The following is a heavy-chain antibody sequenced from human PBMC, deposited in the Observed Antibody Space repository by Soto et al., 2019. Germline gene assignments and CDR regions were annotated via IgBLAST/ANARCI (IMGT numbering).Heavy chain of an antibody. CDR2: IYYSGST. J-gene: IGHJ6*03. D-gene: IGHD4-4*01. Sequence: SETLSLTCTVSGGSISSGGYYWSWIRQHPGKGLEWIGYIYYSGSTYYNPSLKSRVTISVDTSKNQFSLKLSSVTAADTAVYYCARDRRIVLEDSTVTKVLGYYYMDVWGKGTTVTVSS. CDR1: GGSISSGGYY. CDR3: ARDRRIVLEDSTVTKVLGYYYMDV. V-gene: IGHV4-31*03.